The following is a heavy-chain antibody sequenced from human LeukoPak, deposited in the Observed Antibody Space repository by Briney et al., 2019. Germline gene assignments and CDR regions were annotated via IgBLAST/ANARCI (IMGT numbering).Heavy chain of an antibody. D-gene: IGHD6-19*01. V-gene: IGHV3-33*01. CDR2: IWHDGSNQ. CDR1: GFTFSSYA. CDR3: ARDLRGGSGWYRYFDY. Sequence: GRSMRLSCAASGFTFSSYAMHWVRQAPGKGLEWVAVIWHDGSNQTYTDSVKGRFTISRDNSKNTLDLHMNSLRDEDTAVYYCARDLRGGSGWYRYFDYWGQGTLVTVSS. J-gene: IGHJ4*02.